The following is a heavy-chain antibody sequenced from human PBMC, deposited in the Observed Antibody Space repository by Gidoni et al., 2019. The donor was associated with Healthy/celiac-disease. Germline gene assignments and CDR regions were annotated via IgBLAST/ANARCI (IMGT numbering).Heavy chain of an antibody. CDR2: IYYSGST. D-gene: IGHD1-26*01. CDR3: ARAREWELPYVDY. Sequence: QVQLQESGPGLVKPSETLSLTCTVSGGSISSYYWSWIRQPPGKGLEWIGYIYYSGSTNYNPSLKSRVTISVDTSKNQFSLKLSSVTAADTAVYYCARAREWELPYVDYWGQGTLVTVSS. V-gene: IGHV4-59*01. CDR1: GGSISSYY. J-gene: IGHJ4*02.